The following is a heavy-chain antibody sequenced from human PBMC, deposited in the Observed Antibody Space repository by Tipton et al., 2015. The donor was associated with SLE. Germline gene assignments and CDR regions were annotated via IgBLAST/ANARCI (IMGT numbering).Heavy chain of an antibody. Sequence: GSLRLSCAASGFTFSSYGMHWVRQAPGKGLEWVAFIRYDGSNKYYADSVKGRFTISRDNSKNTLYLQMNSLRAEDTAVYYCARSGSYYNGKLGAFDIWGQGTMVTVSS. D-gene: IGHD1-26*01. CDR3: ARSGSYYNGKLGAFDI. CDR2: IRYDGSNK. V-gene: IGHV3-30*02. J-gene: IGHJ3*02. CDR1: GFTFSSYG.